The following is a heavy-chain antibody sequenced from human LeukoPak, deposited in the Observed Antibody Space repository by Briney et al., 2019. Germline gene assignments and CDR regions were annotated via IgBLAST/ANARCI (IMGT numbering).Heavy chain of an antibody. CDR2: INPDRGTT. J-gene: IGHJ6*03. CDR3: SKDGNWNNVPGDYYYMDV. V-gene: IGHV1-46*01. CDR1: GYTFTSHF. Sequence: GASLKLSCTASGYTFTSHFMHWVRQAPGQGLEWMGVINPDRGTTAYAQKFQGRITMTGDTSKSTVYMELSSLSSEDTAMYYCSKDGNWNNVPGDYYYMDVWGKGTTVAVSS. D-gene: IGHD1/OR15-1a*01.